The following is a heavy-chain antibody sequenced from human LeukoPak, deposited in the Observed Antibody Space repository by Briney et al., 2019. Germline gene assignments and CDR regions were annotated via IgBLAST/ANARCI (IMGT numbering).Heavy chain of an antibody. V-gene: IGHV1-46*01. CDR3: ARSPTYCSGGTCYGHNWFDP. CDR2: SNPRGGST. J-gene: IGHJ5*02. CDR1: GDTFTNHY. Sequence: ASVKVSCKASGDTFTNHYIHWVRQAPGQGLEWMGISNPRGGSTSHAQKFQGKVTMTTDTSTSTVYMEVSSLRSEDTAVYYCARSPTYCSGGTCYGHNWFDPWGQGTLVTVSS. D-gene: IGHD2-15*01.